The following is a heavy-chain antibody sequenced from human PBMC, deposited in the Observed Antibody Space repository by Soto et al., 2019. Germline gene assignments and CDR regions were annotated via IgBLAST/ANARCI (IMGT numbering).Heavy chain of an antibody. V-gene: IGHV1-69*02. CDR3: ARAAGGGNFDY. Sequence: QVQLVQSGAEVKKPGSSVKVSCKASGGTFSSYTISWAREAPGQGLEWMGRINPILGIANYAQKFQGRVTITADQSTSTAYMELSSLRSEDTAVYYCARAAGGGNFDYWGQGTLVTVSS. J-gene: IGHJ4*02. D-gene: IGHD3-16*01. CDR1: GGTFSSYT. CDR2: INPILGIA.